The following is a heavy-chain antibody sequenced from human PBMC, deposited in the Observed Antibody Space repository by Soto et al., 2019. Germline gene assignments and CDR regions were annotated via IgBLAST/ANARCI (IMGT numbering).Heavy chain of an antibody. CDR1: GFTFSNAW. CDR3: TTVFRYCSGGSCYLYYFDY. V-gene: IGHV3-15*07. D-gene: IGHD2-15*01. Sequence: GGSLSLSCAASGFTFSNAWMNWVRQAPGKGLEWVGRIKSKTDGGTTDYAAPVKGRFTISRDDSKNTLYLQMNSLKTEDTAVYYCTTVFRYCSGGSCYLYYFDYWGQGTLVTVSS. J-gene: IGHJ4*02. CDR2: IKSKTDGGTT.